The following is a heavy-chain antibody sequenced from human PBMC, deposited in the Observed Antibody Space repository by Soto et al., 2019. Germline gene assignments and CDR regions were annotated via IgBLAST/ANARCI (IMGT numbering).Heavy chain of an antibody. CDR2: IYYSGST. CDR3: ARHHYSYGYEWFDP. V-gene: IGHV4-39*01. Sequence: PSETLSLTCTVSGGSISSSSYYWGWIRRPPGKGLEWIGSIYYSGSTYYNPSLKTRVTISVDTSKNQFSLKLSSVTAADTAVYYCARHHYSYGYEWFDPWGQGTLVTVSS. CDR1: GGSISSSSYY. J-gene: IGHJ5*02. D-gene: IGHD5-18*01.